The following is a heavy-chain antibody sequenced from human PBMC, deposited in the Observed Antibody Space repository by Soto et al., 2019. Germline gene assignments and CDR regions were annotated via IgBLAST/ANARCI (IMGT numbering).Heavy chain of an antibody. CDR2: IYHSGST. Sequence: PSETLSLTCVVSGYSISNCYYWGWIRQPPGRGLEWIGSIYHSGSTYYNPSLKSRVTISVDTSKNQFSLKLSSVTAADTAVYYCARSTQYYDFWSGSNWFDPWGQGTLVTVS. CDR3: ARSTQYYDFWSGSNWFDP. J-gene: IGHJ5*02. V-gene: IGHV4-38-2*01. CDR1: GYSISNCYY. D-gene: IGHD3-3*01.